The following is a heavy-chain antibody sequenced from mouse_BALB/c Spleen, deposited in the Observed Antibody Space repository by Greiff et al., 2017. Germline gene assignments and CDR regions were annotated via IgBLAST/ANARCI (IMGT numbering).Heavy chain of an antibody. CDR3: ARGRTVVADY. Sequence: EVMLVESGGGLVKPGGSLKLSCAASGFTFSDYYMYWVRQTPEKRLEWVATISDGGSYTYYPDSVKGRFTISRDNAKNNLYLQMSSLKSEDTAMYYCARGRTVVADYWGQGTTLTVSS. J-gene: IGHJ2*01. CDR2: ISDGGSYT. D-gene: IGHD1-1*01. CDR1: GFTFSDYY. V-gene: IGHV5-4*02.